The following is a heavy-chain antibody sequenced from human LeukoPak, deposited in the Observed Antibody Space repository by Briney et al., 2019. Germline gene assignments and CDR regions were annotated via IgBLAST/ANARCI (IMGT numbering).Heavy chain of an antibody. Sequence: GRSLRLSCAASGFTFSSYGMHWARQAPGKGLEWVAVISYDGSNKYYADSVKGRFTISRDNSKNTLYLQMNSLRAEDTAVYYCAKDQLERRKLYYFDYWGQGTLVTVSS. D-gene: IGHD1-1*01. CDR1: GFTFSSYG. CDR3: AKDQLERRKLYYFDY. J-gene: IGHJ4*02. V-gene: IGHV3-30*18. CDR2: ISYDGSNK.